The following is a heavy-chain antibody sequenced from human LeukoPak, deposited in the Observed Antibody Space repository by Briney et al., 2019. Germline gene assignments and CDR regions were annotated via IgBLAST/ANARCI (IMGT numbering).Heavy chain of an antibody. CDR2: ISYDGSNK. V-gene: IGHV3-30-3*01. CDR1: GFTFSSYA. CDR3: ARGRVDRYYYDSSGYYEY. J-gene: IGHJ4*02. Sequence: PGGSLRLYCAASGFTFSSYAMHWVRQAPGKGLEWVAVISYDGSNKYYADSVKGRFTISRDNSKNTLYLQMNSLRAEDTAVYYCARGRVDRYYYDSSGYYEYWGQGTLVTVSS. D-gene: IGHD3-22*01.